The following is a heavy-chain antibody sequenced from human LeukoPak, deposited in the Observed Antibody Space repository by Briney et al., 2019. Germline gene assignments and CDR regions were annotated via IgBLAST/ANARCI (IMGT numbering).Heavy chain of an antibody. J-gene: IGHJ4*02. V-gene: IGHV3-73*01. CDR1: GFTFSGSA. CDR3: TRRSGGGPTDY. CDR2: IRSKANSYAT. Sequence: PGGSLKLSCAASGFTFSGSAMHWVRQASGKGLEWVGRIRSKANSYATAYAASVKGRFTISRDDSKNTAYLQMNSLKTEDTAVYYCTRRSGGGPTDYWGREPWSPSPQ. D-gene: IGHD3-16*01.